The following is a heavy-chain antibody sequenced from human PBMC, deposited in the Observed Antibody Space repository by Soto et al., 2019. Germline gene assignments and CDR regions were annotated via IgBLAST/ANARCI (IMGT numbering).Heavy chain of an antibody. D-gene: IGHD1-26*01. CDR1: GFTFSSYW. J-gene: IGHJ5*02. CDR3: ASYSGSYFPVGHDR. V-gene: IGHV3-7*01. CDR2: IKQDGTEI. Sequence: GGSLRLSCVASGFTFSSYWMSWVRQAPGGGLEWVANIKQDGTEIHYVESVKGRFTIFRDNAKKSLYLQMNSLRAEDTAVYFCASYSGSYFPVGHDRWGQGTLVTV.